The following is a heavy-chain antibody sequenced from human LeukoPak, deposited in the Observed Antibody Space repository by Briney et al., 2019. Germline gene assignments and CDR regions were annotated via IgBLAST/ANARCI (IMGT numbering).Heavy chain of an antibody. V-gene: IGHV1-2*02. CDR1: GYTFTGYY. J-gene: IGHJ4*02. Sequence: GASVKVSCKASGYTFTGYYMHWVRQAPGQGLEWMGWINPNSGGTNYAQKFQGRVTMTRDTSLSTAYMELSRLRSDDTAVYYCARSGPLDFWSGYYEYYFDYWGQGTLVTVSS. CDR3: ARSGPLDFWSGYYEYYFDY. D-gene: IGHD3-3*01. CDR2: INPNSGGT.